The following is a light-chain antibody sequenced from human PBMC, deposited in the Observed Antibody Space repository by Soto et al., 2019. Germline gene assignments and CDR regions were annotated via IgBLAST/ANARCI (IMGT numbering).Light chain of an antibody. V-gene: IGLV2-8*01. CDR2: DVT. CDR1: SSDVGGYNY. J-gene: IGLJ1*01. CDR3: TSYASSEAYV. Sequence: QSALTQPPSASGSPGQSVAISCTGTSSDVGGYNYVSWYQQHPGKAPKLMIYDVTKRPSGVPDRFSGSKSGNTASLTVSGLQAEDEADHYCTSYASSEAYVFGSGTKLTVL.